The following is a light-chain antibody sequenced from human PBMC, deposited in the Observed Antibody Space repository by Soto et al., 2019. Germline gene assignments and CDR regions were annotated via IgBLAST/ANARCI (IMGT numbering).Light chain of an antibody. J-gene: IGKJ5*01. CDR2: AAS. Sequence: DIQMTQSPSSVSASVGDRVTITCRASQDISSWLAWYQQKPGKAPKLLIYAASSLQSGVPSRFSGSASGTDFSLTISSLQPEDFATYYCQQANSFPLTFGQETRLEIK. CDR1: QDISSW. V-gene: IGKV1-12*01. CDR3: QQANSFPLT.